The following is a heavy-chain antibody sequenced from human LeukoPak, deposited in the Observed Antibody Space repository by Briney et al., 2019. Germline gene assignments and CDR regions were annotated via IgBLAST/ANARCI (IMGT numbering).Heavy chain of an antibody. CDR3: AREGREDYAFDY. J-gene: IGHJ4*02. Sequence: SVKVSCKASGGTFSSYAISWVRQAPGQGLEWMGGIIPIFGTANYAQKFQGRVTITADESTSTAYMELSSLRSEDTAVYYCAREGREDYAFDYWGQGTLVTVSS. D-gene: IGHD4-17*01. CDR2: IIPIFGTA. V-gene: IGHV1-69*13. CDR1: GGTFSSYA.